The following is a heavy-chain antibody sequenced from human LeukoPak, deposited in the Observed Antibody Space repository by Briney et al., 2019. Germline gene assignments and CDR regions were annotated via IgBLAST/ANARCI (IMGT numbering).Heavy chain of an antibody. D-gene: IGHD1-26*01. CDR2: ISGTSSTI. CDR3: ATSGSYRFDY. Sequence: PGWSLRLSCEVSGFTFSSYWMNWVRQAPGKGLEWVSFISGTSSTIYYADSVKGRFTISRDNAQNSLYLQMNSLRGEDTAVYYCATSGSYRFDYWGQGTLVTVSS. J-gene: IGHJ4*02. CDR1: GFTFSSYW. V-gene: IGHV3-48*01.